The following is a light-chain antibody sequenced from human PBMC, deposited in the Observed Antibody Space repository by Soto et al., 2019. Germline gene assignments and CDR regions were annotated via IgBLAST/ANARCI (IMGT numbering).Light chain of an antibody. CDR2: GAS. Sequence: EIVLTQSPGTLSLSPGERATLSCRASQSVSSSYLAWYQQKPGQAPRLLIYGASSRATGIPDRFSGSGSGTDFTLTISSLEPEDFAVYYCQQCGNWPGTFGQGTKLEIK. J-gene: IGKJ2*01. CDR1: QSVSSSY. V-gene: IGKV3-20*01. CDR3: QQCGNWPGT.